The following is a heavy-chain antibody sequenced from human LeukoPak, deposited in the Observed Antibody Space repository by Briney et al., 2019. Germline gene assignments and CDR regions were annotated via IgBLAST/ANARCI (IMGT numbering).Heavy chain of an antibody. CDR3: ARDRGGGSYYTDALDI. J-gene: IGHJ3*02. Sequence: SETLSLTCTVSGGSISSGDYYWSWIRQPPGKGLEWIGYIYYSGSTYYNPSLKSRVAISMDTSKNQFSLKLSSVTATDTAVYYCARDRGGGSYYTDALDIWGQGTMVTVSS. V-gene: IGHV4-30-4*01. CDR2: IYYSGST. D-gene: IGHD1-26*01. CDR1: GGSISSGDYY.